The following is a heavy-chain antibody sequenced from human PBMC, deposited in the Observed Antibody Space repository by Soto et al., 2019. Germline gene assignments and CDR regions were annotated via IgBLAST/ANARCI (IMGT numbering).Heavy chain of an antibody. D-gene: IGHD3-10*01. V-gene: IGHV3-48*01. CDR3: ASAGNKHYYYYMDV. J-gene: IGHJ6*03. CDR2: ISSSSSTI. Sequence: EVQLVETGEGLIEPGGSLRLSCVGSGFTFSSYSMNWVRQAPGKGLEWVSYISSSSSTIFYADSVKGRFAISRDNAKNSLYLQMNCLRAEDTAVYYCASAGNKHYYYYMDVWGKGTTVTVSS. CDR1: GFTFSSYS.